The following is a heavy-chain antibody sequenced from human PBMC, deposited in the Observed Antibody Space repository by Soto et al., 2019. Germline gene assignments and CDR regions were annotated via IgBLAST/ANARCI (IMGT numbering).Heavy chain of an antibody. V-gene: IGHV4-59*01. CDR2: IYHSGST. Sequence: QVQLQESGPGLVKPSETLSLTCTVSGGSISSYYWSWIRQPPGKALEWIGYIYHSGSTNYNPSLKSRVTISVDTSKNQFALKLSSVTAADTAVYYCAGGTVTTGHYFNYWGQGTLVTVSS. D-gene: IGHD4-17*01. CDR1: GGSISSYY. J-gene: IGHJ4*02. CDR3: AGGTVTTGHYFNY.